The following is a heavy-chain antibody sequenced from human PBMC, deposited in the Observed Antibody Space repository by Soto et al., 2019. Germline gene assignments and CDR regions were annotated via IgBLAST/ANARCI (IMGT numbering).Heavy chain of an antibody. J-gene: IGHJ4*02. V-gene: IGHV1-8*01. D-gene: IGHD2-15*01. CDR3: ARPLLLSGDELGY. CDR2: MNPNSGNT. Sequence: ASVKVSCKASGYTFTSYDINWVRQATGQGLEWMGWMNPNSGNTGYAQKFQGRVTMTRNTSISTAYMELSSLRSEDTAVYYCARPLLLSGDELGYWGQGTLVTVSS. CDR1: GYTFTSYD.